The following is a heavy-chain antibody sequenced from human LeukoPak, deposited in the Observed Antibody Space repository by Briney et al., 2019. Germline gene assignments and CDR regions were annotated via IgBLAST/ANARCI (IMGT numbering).Heavy chain of an antibody. CDR3: TRHGSSAWFGY. Sequence: GESLKISCRTSGYSFTNYWIGWVRQMPGKGLEWLGNINPANSEITNSPSFQGQVTISADKSISTAYLHWNSLKASDTAMYYCTRHGSSAWFGYWGQGTPVTVSS. CDR1: GYSFTNYW. D-gene: IGHD1-26*01. CDR2: INPANSEI. J-gene: IGHJ4*02. V-gene: IGHV5-51*01.